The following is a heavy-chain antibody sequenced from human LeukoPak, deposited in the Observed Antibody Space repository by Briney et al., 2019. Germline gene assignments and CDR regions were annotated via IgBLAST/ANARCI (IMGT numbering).Heavy chain of an antibody. CDR3: ARPLDPMAVAYDY. CDR2: IYPGDSDT. V-gene: IGHV5-51*01. D-gene: IGHD6-19*01. J-gene: IGHJ4*02. Sequence: GESLKISCKGSGYSFTSYWIGWVRQMPGKGLEWMGIIYPGDSDTRYSPSFQGQVTISADKSSSTAYLQWSSLKVSDTAMYYCARPLDPMAVAYDYWGQGTLVTVSS. CDR1: GYSFTSYW.